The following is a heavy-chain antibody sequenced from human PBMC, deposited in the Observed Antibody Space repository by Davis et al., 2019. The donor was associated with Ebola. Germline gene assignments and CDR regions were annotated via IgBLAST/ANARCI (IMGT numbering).Heavy chain of an antibody. J-gene: IGHJ4*02. Sequence: SETLSLTCNVSGVSITPYYWNWIRQPPGKGLEWIGSIYHNGRTNYNPSLKSRLTISLDTSKNQFSLRLRSVTAADTAVYFCARDSVYWGQGTLVTVSS. CDR1: GVSITPYY. CDR2: IYHNGRT. CDR3: ARDSVY. V-gene: IGHV4-4*08.